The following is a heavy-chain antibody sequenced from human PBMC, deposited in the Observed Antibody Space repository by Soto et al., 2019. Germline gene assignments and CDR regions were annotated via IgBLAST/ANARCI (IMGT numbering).Heavy chain of an antibody. CDR3: AKDPYSGSYGWFDP. Sequence: PGGSLRLSCAASGFTFSSYAMSWVRQAPGKGLEWVSAISGSGGSTYYADSVKGRFTISRDNSKNTLYLQMNSLRAEDTAVYYCAKDPYSGSYGWFDPWGQGTLVTGLL. J-gene: IGHJ5*02. CDR2: ISGSGGST. V-gene: IGHV3-23*01. CDR1: GFTFSSYA. D-gene: IGHD1-26*01.